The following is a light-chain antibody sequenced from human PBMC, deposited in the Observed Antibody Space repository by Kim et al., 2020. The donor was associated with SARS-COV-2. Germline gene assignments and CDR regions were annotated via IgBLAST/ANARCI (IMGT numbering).Light chain of an antibody. V-gene: IGLV3-19*01. Sequence: VAVGQTVRITCQGDSLRSYDATWYQQKAGEAPILVIYGKNNRPSGIPDRFSGSSSGNTASVTITGTQAGDEADYCCNSRDSKDNVVFGGGTQLTVL. CDR1: SLRSYD. CDR3: NSRDSKDNVV. J-gene: IGLJ2*01. CDR2: GKN.